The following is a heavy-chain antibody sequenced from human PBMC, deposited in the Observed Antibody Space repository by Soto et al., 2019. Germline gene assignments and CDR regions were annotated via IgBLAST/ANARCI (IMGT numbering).Heavy chain of an antibody. D-gene: IGHD2-15*01. Sequence: GESLKISCKGSGYSFTSYWIGWVRQMPGKGLEWMGIIYPGDSDTRYSPSFQGQVTISADKSISTAYLQWSSLKASDTAMYYYTRPRLSSEETSTHYYYGMDVWGQGTTVTVSS. CDR1: GYSFTSYW. CDR3: TRPRLSSEETSTHYYYGMDV. CDR2: IYPGDSDT. V-gene: IGHV5-51*01. J-gene: IGHJ6*02.